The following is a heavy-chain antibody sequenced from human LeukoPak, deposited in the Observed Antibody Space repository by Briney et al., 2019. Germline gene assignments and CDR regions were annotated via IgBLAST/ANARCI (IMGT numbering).Heavy chain of an antibody. V-gene: IGHV3-11*04. CDR2: ISSSGSTI. CDR3: ARERGTAAAGIMGDY. J-gene: IGHJ4*02. D-gene: IGHD6-13*01. Sequence: GSLRLSCAASGFTFSDYYMSWIRQAPGKGLEWVSYISSSGSTIYYADSVKGRFTISRDNAKNSLYLQMNSLRAEDTAVYYCARERGTAAAGIMGDYWGREPWPPSPQ. CDR1: GFTFSDYY.